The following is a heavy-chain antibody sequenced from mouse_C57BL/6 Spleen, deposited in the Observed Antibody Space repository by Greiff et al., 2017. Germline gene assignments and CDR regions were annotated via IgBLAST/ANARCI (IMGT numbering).Heavy chain of an antibody. CDR1: GYTFTSYW. J-gene: IGHJ4*01. V-gene: IGHV1-69*01. CDR3: ARYYSYDDGAMDY. CDR2: IDPSDSYT. D-gene: IGHD2-12*01. Sequence: QVQLQQPGAELVMPGASVKLSCKASGYTFTSYWMHWVKQRPGQGLEWIGEIDPSDSYTNYNQKFKGKFTLTVDKSSSTAYMQLGSLTPEDSAVYYCARYYSYDDGAMDYWGQGTSVTVSS.